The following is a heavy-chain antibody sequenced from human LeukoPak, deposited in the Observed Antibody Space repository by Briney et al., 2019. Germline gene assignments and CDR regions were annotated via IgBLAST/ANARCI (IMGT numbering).Heavy chain of an antibody. CDR2: IYYSGSY. V-gene: IGHV4-39*01. Sequence: PSETLSLTCTVSGGSISSSSYYWGWIRQPPGQELEGIGSIYYSGSYYYNPSLQSRVTISAATSKNQFSLKLSSVTAADTAVYYCARQHRPSGWYSSSSLDYWGQGTLVTVSS. J-gene: IGHJ4*02. D-gene: IGHD6-6*01. CDR3: ARQHRPSGWYSSSSLDY. CDR1: GGSISSSSYY.